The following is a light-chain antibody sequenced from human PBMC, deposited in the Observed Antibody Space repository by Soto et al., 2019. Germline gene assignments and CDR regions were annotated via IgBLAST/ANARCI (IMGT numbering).Light chain of an antibody. J-gene: IGLJ1*01. CDR3: AAWDDSLNVYV. CDR2: YDD. Sequence: QSALTQPPSVSEAPRQRVTISCSGSSSNIGNNAVNWYQQLPGKAPKLLIYYDDLLPSGVSDRFSGSKSGTSASLAISGLQSEDEADYYCAAWDDSLNVYVFGTGTKVTV. CDR1: SSNIGNNA. V-gene: IGLV1-36*01.